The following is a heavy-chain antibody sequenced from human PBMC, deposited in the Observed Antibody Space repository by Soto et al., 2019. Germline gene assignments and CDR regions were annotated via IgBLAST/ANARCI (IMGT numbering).Heavy chain of an antibody. Sequence: GESLKISCKGSGYSFTSYWIGWVRQMPGKGLEWMGIIYPGDSDTRYGPPFQRQVTISGDKSICTGYLQWSRLKASDTAIYYCARKGNYYYYGMDVWGQGTTVTSP. CDR3: ARKGNYYYYGMDV. D-gene: IGHD6-13*01. J-gene: IGHJ6*02. CDR2: IYPGDSDT. V-gene: IGHV5-51*01. CDR1: GYSFTSYW.